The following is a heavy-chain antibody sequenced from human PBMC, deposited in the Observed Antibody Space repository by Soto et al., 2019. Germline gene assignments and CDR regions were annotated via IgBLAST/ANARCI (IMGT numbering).Heavy chain of an antibody. CDR2: ISHDGSNK. J-gene: IGHJ4*02. D-gene: IGHD6-19*01. CDR1: GFTFTGYD. CDR3: ARDQGSGWNDY. V-gene: IGHV3-30*04. Sequence: QVQLVESGGGVVQPGRSLRLSCAASGFTFTGYDMHWVRQAPGKGLEWVAVISHDGSNKYYADSVKGRFTISRDNSKNTVYLRMNSLRAEDTAVYYCARDQGSGWNDYWGQGTLVTVSS.